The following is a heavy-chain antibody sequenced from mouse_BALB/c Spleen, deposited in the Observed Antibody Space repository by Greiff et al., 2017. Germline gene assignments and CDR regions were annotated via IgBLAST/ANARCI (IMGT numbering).Heavy chain of an antibody. CDR1: GYTFSSYW. Sequence: VQLQQSGAELMKPGASVKISCKATGYTFSSYWIEWVKQRPGHGLEWIGEILPGSGSTNYNEKFKGKATFTADTSSNTAYMQLSSLTSEDSAVYYCARERGTTAHYYAMDYWGQGTSVTVSS. CDR3: ARERGTTAHYYAMDY. CDR2: ILPGSGST. D-gene: IGHD1-2*01. V-gene: IGHV1-9*01. J-gene: IGHJ4*01.